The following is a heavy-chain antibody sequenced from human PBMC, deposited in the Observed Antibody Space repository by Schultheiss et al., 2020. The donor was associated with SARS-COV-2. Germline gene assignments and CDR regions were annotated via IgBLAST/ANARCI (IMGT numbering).Heavy chain of an antibody. D-gene: IGHD4-17*01. CDR2: ISAYNGNT. Sequence: ASVKVSCKASGYTFTSYGISWVRQAPGQGLEWMGWISAYNGNTNYAQKLQGRVTMTTDTSTSTAYMELSSLRSEDTAVYYCAADTAVTNWFDPWGQGTLVTVSS. CDR3: AADTAVTNWFDP. CDR1: GYTFTSYG. J-gene: IGHJ5*02. V-gene: IGHV1-18*01.